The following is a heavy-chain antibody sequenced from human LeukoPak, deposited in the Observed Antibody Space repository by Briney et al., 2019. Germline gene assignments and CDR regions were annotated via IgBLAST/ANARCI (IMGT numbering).Heavy chain of an antibody. J-gene: IGHJ6*02. V-gene: IGHV3-48*02. CDR1: GFTFSSYS. CDR2: ISSGSSTT. CDR3: AGARTYYYAMDV. Sequence: GGSLRLSCVASGFTFSSYSMNWVRQAPGKGLEWVSYISSGSSTTYYVDSVKGRFTISRDNAKNSLYLQMNSLRNEDTAVYYCAGARTYYYAMDVWGQGTTVTVSS.